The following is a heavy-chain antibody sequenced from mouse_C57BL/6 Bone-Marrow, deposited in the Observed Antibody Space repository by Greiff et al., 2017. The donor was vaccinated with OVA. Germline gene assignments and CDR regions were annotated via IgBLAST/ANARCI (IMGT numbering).Heavy chain of an antibody. J-gene: IGHJ1*03. CDR1: GFTFTDYY. CDR2: IRNKANGYTT. D-gene: IGHD1-1*01. V-gene: IGHV7-3*01. Sequence: EVKVVESGGGLVQPGGSLSLSCAASGFTFTDYYMSWVRQPPGKALEWLGFIRNKANGYTTEYSASVKGRFTISRDNSQSILYLQMNALRAEDSATYYCARSSFYYYGSSYNWYFDVWGTGTTVTVSS. CDR3: ARSSFYYYGSSYNWYFDV.